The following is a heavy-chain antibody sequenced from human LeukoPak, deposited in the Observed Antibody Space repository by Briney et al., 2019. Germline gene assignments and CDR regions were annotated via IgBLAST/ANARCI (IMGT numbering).Heavy chain of an antibody. CDR3: ARARGLENRGRYYFDY. CDR2: ISAYNGNT. J-gene: IGHJ4*02. D-gene: IGHD1-1*01. CDR1: GYTFTSYG. Sequence: ASVKVSCKTSGYTFTSYGISWVRQAPGQGLEWMGWISAYNGNTNYAQKLQGRVTMTTDTSTSTAYMELRSLRSDDTAVYYCARARGLENRGRYYFDYWGQGTLVTVSS. V-gene: IGHV1-18*01.